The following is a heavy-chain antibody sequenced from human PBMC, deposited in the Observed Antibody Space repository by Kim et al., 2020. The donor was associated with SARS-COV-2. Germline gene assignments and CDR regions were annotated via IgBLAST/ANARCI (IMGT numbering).Heavy chain of an antibody. CDR3: ARGAGIYYYYGVGV. D-gene: IGHD6-19*01. J-gene: IGHJ6*02. CDR1: GGSFSDYY. V-gene: IGHV4-34*01. CDR2: VYRSGST. Sequence: SETLSLTCVVNGGSFSDYYWTWIRQPPGKGLEWIGEVYRSGSTNYNPSLKSRVTMSVDTSKTQFSLKMNSVTAADTAVYYCARGAGIYYYYGVGVWGQGTTVTVSS.